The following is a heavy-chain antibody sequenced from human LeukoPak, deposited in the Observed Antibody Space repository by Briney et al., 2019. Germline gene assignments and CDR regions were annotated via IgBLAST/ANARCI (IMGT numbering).Heavy chain of an antibody. Sequence: GGSLRLSCAASYFTFTNTWMNWVRQAPGKGLEWVGRVKSKIDGGTTDYAAPVQDRFTISRDDSQATLYLQMNSLKTEDTAVYYCTTGGDVIVAGTRAFDIWGQGTLVTVSS. CDR2: VKSKIDGGTT. CDR1: YFTFTNTW. J-gene: IGHJ3*02. D-gene: IGHD5-12*01. V-gene: IGHV3-15*07. CDR3: TTGGDVIVAGTRAFDI.